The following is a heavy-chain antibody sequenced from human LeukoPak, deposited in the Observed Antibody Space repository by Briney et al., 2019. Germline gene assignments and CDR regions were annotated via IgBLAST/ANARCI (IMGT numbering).Heavy chain of an antibody. CDR1: GFTFSSYA. CDR2: ISYDGSNK. V-gene: IGHV3-30-3*01. D-gene: IGHD3-3*01. Sequence: GGSLRLSCAASGFTFSSYAMHWVRQAPGKGLEWVAVISYDGSNKYYADSVKGRFTISRDNSKNTLYLQMNSLRAEDTAVYYCARAVYDFWSGYDYWGQGTLVTVSS. CDR3: ARAVYDFWSGYDY. J-gene: IGHJ4*02.